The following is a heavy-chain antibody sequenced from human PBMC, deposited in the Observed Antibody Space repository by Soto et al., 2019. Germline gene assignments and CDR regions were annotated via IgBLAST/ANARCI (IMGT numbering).Heavy chain of an antibody. D-gene: IGHD3-3*01. CDR3: ARGRLGHDFWSGYYRRASDY. CDR2: IYYSGST. Sequence: PSETLSLTCAVYGGSFSGYYWSWIRQPPGKGLEWIGYIYYSGSTNYNPSLKSRVTISVDTSKNQFSLKLSSVTAADTAVYYCARGRLGHDFWSGYYRRASDYWGQGTLVTVSS. V-gene: IGHV4-59*01. J-gene: IGHJ4*02. CDR1: GGSFSGYY.